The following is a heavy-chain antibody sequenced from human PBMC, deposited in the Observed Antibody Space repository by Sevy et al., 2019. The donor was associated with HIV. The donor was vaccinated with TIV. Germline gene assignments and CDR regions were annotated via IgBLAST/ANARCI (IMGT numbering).Heavy chain of an antibody. D-gene: IGHD3-10*01. CDR2: ISAYNGNT. CDR3: AREGRFRELLRGVWFDP. Sequence: KPRASVKVSCKASGYTFTSYGISWVRQAPGQGLEWMGWISAYNGNTNYAQKLQGRVTMTTDTSTSTAYMELRSLRSDDTAVYYCAREGRFRELLRGVWFDPWGQGTLVTVSS. J-gene: IGHJ5*02. V-gene: IGHV1-18*01. CDR1: GYTFTSYG.